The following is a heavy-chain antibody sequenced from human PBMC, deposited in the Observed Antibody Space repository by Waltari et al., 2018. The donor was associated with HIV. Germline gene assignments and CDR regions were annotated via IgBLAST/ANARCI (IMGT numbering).Heavy chain of an antibody. D-gene: IGHD3-10*01. CDR2: IIPIFGTA. V-gene: IGHV1-69*12. Sequence: QVQLVQSGAEVKQPGSSVKVSCKASRGTFSSYTISRVRQAPGQGLEWMGGIIPIFGTANYEQKFQGRVTITADESTSTAYMELSSLRSEDTAVYYCARDVNGVRGVMGYWGQGTLVTVSS. CDR3: ARDVNGVRGVMGY. CDR1: RGTFSSYT. J-gene: IGHJ4*02.